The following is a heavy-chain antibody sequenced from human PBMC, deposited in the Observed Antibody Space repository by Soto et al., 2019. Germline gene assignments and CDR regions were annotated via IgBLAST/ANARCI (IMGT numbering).Heavy chain of an antibody. V-gene: IGHV3-48*01. CDR1: GFTFSSYS. J-gene: IGHJ5*02. CDR2: ISSSSSTI. CDR3: ARVQWELLWFDP. Sequence: GGSLRLSCAASGFTFSSYSMNWVRQAPGKGLEWVSYISSSSSTIYYADSVKGRFTISRDNAKNSLYLQMNSLRAEDTAVYYCARVQWELLWFDPWGQGTLVTSPQ. D-gene: IGHD1-26*01.